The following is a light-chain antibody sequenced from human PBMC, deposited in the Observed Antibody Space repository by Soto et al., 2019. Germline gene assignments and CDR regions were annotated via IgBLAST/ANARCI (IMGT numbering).Light chain of an antibody. Sequence: QSVLTQPASVSGSPGQSIAISCTGTSSDSGGYDYVSWYQQHPSNAPKVMIYDVSNRPSGVSNRFSGSKSDNTATLTIPDLQAEDEADYYCSSYTSSSTFVFGTGSKVTVL. CDR1: SSDSGGYDY. CDR2: DVS. V-gene: IGLV2-14*01. CDR3: SSYTSSSTFV. J-gene: IGLJ1*01.